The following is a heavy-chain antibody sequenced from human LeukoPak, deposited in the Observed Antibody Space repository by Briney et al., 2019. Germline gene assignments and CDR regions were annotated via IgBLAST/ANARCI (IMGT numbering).Heavy chain of an antibody. D-gene: IGHD2-15*01. CDR2: ISGSGGGT. Sequence: GGTLRLSCAASGFTLSSYGMNWVRQAPGKGLEWVSGISGSGGGTYYADSVKGRFTISRDNSKNTLYLQMNSLKTEDTAVYYCTRVVAASYYYYMDVWGKGTTVTVSS. CDR3: TRVVAASYYYYMDV. V-gene: IGHV3-23*01. CDR1: GFTLSSYG. J-gene: IGHJ6*03.